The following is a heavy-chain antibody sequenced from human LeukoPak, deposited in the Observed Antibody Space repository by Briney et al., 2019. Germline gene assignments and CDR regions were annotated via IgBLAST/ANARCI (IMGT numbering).Heavy chain of an antibody. J-gene: IGHJ4*02. D-gene: IGHD3-10*01. V-gene: IGHV4-34*01. CDR2: INHSGST. CDR3: ARRYYGSGSLD. CDR1: GGSFSGYY. Sequence: SETLSLTCAVYGGSFSGYYWTWIRQPPGKGLEWIGEINHSGSTNYNPSLKSRVTISVDTSKNQCSLSLSSVTAADTAVYYCARRYYGSGSLDWGQGTLVTVSS.